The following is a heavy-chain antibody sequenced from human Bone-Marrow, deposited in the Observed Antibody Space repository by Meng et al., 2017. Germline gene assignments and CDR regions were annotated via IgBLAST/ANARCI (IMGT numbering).Heavy chain of an antibody. CDR3: ARHLPHVDGQKIGFDY. Sequence: QLQLKESGPGQVKPSETLSLTCTVSGGSITSSNYYWGWIRQPPGKGLEWIGSMYYSGDSYYNPSLKSRVTISVDTSKNQFSLKLSSVTAADTSMYYCARHLPHVDGQKIGFDYWGQGTLVTVSS. CDR1: GGSITSSNYY. CDR2: MYYSGDS. V-gene: IGHV4-39*01. D-gene: IGHD3-10*02. J-gene: IGHJ4*02.